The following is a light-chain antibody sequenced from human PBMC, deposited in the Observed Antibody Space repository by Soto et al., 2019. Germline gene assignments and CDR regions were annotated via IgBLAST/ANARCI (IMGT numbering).Light chain of an antibody. Sequence: QSALTQPPSASGSPGQSVTISCTGTSSDIGTYDYVSWYQHLPDKAPKLIIYEVSKRPSGVPDRFSGSNSGNTAALTVSGLQAEDEGDYYCCSYGGGNNFYVFGTGTKLTVL. J-gene: IGLJ1*01. V-gene: IGLV2-8*01. CDR3: CSYGGGNNFYV. CDR2: EVS. CDR1: SSDIGTYDY.